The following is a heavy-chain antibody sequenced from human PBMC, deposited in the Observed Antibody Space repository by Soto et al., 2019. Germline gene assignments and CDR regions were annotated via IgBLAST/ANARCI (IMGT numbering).Heavy chain of an antibody. J-gene: IGHJ6*02. CDR1: GYSFTSYW. V-gene: IGHV5-51*01. CDR2: TYPGDSDT. CDR3: ARQADYGGGYYYYGMDV. D-gene: IGHD4-17*01. Sequence: PGESLKISCRGSGYSFTSYWIGWVRQMPGKGLEWMGITYPGDSDTRYSPSFQGQVTISADKSISTAYLQWSSLKASDTAMYYCARQADYGGGYYYYGMDVWGQGTTVTVSS.